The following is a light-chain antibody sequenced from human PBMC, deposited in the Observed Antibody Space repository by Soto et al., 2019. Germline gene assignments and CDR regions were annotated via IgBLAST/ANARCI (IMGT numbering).Light chain of an antibody. Sequence: EIVLTQSPGTLSLSPGERATLSSRASRSVSSYLAWYQQKPGQAPRLLIYDASSRATGIPARFSGSGSGTDFALTISSLEPEDFAVYYCQQRSNWPSITFGQGTRLEIK. J-gene: IGKJ5*01. V-gene: IGKV3-11*01. CDR2: DAS. CDR3: QQRSNWPSIT. CDR1: RSVSSY.